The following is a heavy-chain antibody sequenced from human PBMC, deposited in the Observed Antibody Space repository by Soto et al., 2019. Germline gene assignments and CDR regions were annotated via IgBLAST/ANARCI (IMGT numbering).Heavy chain of an antibody. Sequence: PGGSLRLSYAASGFTFSSYAMSWVRQAPGKGLEWVSAISGSGGSTYYADSVKGRFTISRDNSKNTLYLQMNSLRAEDTAVYYCANSYDFWSGYYFDYWGQGTLVTVSS. CDR2: ISGSGGST. J-gene: IGHJ4*02. CDR1: GFTFSSYA. D-gene: IGHD3-3*01. V-gene: IGHV3-23*01. CDR3: ANSYDFWSGYYFDY.